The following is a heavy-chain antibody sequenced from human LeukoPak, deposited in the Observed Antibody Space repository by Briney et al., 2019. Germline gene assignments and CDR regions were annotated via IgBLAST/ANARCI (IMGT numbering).Heavy chain of an antibody. J-gene: IGHJ4*02. V-gene: IGHV4-39*07. CDR2: IHYSGNT. Sequence: PSETLSLTCTVSGASIISNDYWGWIRQPPGKGLEWIGTIHYSGNTYYNPALKSRLAISVDTSRNQFSLHLSSVTAADTALYYCARGKVRYNNYFDYWGQGTLVTVSS. CDR1: GASIISNDY. D-gene: IGHD5-18*01. CDR3: ARGKVRYNNYFDY.